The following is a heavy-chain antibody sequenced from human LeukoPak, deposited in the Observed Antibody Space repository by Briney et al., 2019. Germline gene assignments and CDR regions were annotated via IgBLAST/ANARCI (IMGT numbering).Heavy chain of an antibody. V-gene: IGHV3-23*01. Sequence: GGSLRLSCAASGFTFSSYAMSWVHQAPGKGLEWVSAISGSGGSTYYADSVKGRFTISRDNSKNTLYLQMNSLRAEDTAVYYCAKDQGITMIVVGGFDYWGQGTLVTVSS. CDR1: GFTFSSYA. CDR2: ISGSGGST. CDR3: AKDQGITMIVVGGFDY. D-gene: IGHD3-22*01. J-gene: IGHJ4*02.